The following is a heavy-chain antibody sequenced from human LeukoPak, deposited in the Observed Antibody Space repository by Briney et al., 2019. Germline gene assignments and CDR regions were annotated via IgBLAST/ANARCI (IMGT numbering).Heavy chain of an antibody. D-gene: IGHD2-2*01. Sequence: GESLRISCKGSGYSFTSYWISWVRQMPGKGLEWMGRIDPSDSYTNYSPSFQGHVTISADKSISTAYLQWSSLKASDTAMYYCARSPYGSSTSCYELDYWGQGTLVTVSS. CDR2: IDPSDSYT. V-gene: IGHV5-10-1*01. CDR3: ARSPYGSSTSCYELDY. J-gene: IGHJ4*02. CDR1: GYSFTSYW.